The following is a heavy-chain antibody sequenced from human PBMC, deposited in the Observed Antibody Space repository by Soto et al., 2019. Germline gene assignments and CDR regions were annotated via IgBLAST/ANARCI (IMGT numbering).Heavy chain of an antibody. J-gene: IGHJ4*02. V-gene: IGHV3-21*01. Sequence: EVQLVESGEGLVKPGGSLRLSCAASGFIFSDYTMNWVRQAPGKGLQWIASIGSSRPYIYYADSVRGRITISRDDAKKSIFLQMNSLRDDETALYYCARTPRGYDYAHYFDYWGQGTLVTVSS. CDR2: IGSSRPYI. D-gene: IGHD5-12*01. CDR3: ARTPRGYDYAHYFDY. CDR1: GFIFSDYT.